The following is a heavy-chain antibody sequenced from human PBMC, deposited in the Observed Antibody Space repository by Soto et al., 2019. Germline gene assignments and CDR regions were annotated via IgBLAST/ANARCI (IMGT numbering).Heavy chain of an antibody. J-gene: IGHJ6*02. V-gene: IGHV3-21*01. D-gene: IGHD3-22*01. CDR3: ARDLSSDSSGYYGYYYYGMDV. CDR1: GFTFSSYS. CDR2: ISSSSSYI. Sequence: GGSLRLSCAASGFTFSSYSMNWVRQAPGKGLEWVSSISSSSSYIYYADSVKGRFTISRDNAKNSLYLQMNSLRAEDTAVYYCARDLSSDSSGYYGYYYYGMDVWGQGTTVTVSS.